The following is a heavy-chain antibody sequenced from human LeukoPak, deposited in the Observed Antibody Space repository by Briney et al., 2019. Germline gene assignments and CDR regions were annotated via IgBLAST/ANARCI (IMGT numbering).Heavy chain of an antibody. J-gene: IGHJ4*02. CDR2: ISSSGSTI. D-gene: IGHD1-7*01. CDR1: RFTFSDYC. V-gene: IGHV3-11*04. Sequence: MPGGSLRLSCAASRFTFSDYCMSWIRQAPGMGLEWLSYISSSGSTIYYADSVKGRFTISRDNAKNSLYLQMNSLRAEDTAVYYCAREGRPVRGITGTTSGATDYWGQGTLVTVSS. CDR3: AREGRPVRGITGTTSGATDY.